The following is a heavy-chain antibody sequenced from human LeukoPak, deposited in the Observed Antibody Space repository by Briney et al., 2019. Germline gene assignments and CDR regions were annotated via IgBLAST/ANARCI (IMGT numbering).Heavy chain of an antibody. CDR3: TRPATENGDFDY. CDR2: IRSKANSYAP. V-gene: IGHV3-73*01. J-gene: IGHJ4*02. CDR1: GFTFSDSA. Sequence: GGSLRLSCAASGFTFSDSAVHWVRQASGNGLEWVGRIRSKANSYAPAYGASVKGRFTVSRDDSKNTAYLQMNSLKTEDTAVYYCTRPATENGDFDYWGQGTLVIVSS. D-gene: IGHD4-17*01.